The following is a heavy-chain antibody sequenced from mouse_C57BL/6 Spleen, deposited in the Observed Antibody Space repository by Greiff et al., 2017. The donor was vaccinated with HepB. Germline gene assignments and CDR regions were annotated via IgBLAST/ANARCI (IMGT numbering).Heavy chain of an antibody. CDR3: ARSGVTTVVATGDY. CDR2: IYPRSGNT. CDR1: GYTFTSYG. Sequence: VQLQQSGAELARPGASVKLSCKASGYTFTSYGISWVKQRTGQGLEWIREIYPRSGNTYYNEKFKGKATLTADKSSSTAYMELRSLTSEDSAVYFCARSGVTTVVATGDYWGQGTTLTVSS. V-gene: IGHV1-81*01. J-gene: IGHJ2*01. D-gene: IGHD1-1*01.